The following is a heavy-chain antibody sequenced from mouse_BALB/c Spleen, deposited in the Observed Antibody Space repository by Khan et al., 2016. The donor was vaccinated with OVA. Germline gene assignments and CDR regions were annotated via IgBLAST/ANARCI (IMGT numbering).Heavy chain of an antibody. Sequence: QIQLVQSGPELKKPGETVKISCKASGYTFTNYGMNWVKQAPGKGLKWMGWINTYTGEPTYADDFKGRFAFSLETSVSTAYLQINNLKNEDTATYFCARVGYNGTMDYWGQGTSVTVSS. CDR3: ARVGYNGTMDY. CDR1: GYTFTNYG. CDR2: INTYTGEP. V-gene: IGHV9-3-1*01. J-gene: IGHJ4*01. D-gene: IGHD2-14*01.